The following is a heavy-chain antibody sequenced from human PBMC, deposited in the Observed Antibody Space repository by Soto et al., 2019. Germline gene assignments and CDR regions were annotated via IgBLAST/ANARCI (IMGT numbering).Heavy chain of an antibody. CDR1: GGSISSGGYY. Sequence: QVQLQESGPGLVKPSQTLSLTCTVSGGSISSGGYYWSWIRQHPGKGLEWIGYIYYSGSTYYNPSLKSRVTITVDTSKNQFPLKLSSVTAADTAVYYGASGSVAAAGPFFDYWGQGTLVTVSS. J-gene: IGHJ4*02. D-gene: IGHD6-13*01. CDR2: IYYSGST. V-gene: IGHV4-31*03. CDR3: ASGSVAAAGPFFDY.